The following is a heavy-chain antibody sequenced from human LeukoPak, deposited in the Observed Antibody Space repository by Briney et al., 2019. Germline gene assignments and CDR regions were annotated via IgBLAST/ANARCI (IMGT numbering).Heavy chain of an antibody. V-gene: IGHV3-30*04. CDR2: ISYDGSNK. CDR3: ARARRDGYNNYFDY. Sequence: GGSLRLSCAASGFTFSSYAMHWVRQAPGKGLEWVAVISYDGSNKYYAGSVKGRFTISRDNSKNTLYLQMNSLRAEDTAVYYCARARRDGYNNYFDYWGQGTLVTVSS. J-gene: IGHJ4*02. D-gene: IGHD5-24*01. CDR1: GFTFSSYA.